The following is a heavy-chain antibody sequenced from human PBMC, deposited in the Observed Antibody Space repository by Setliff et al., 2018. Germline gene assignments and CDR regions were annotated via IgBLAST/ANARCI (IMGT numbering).Heavy chain of an antibody. CDR3: ARARPATIAGVVPGVADFGIDV. D-gene: IGHD2-2*01. V-gene: IGHV4-61*02. CDR2: IYASGST. CDR1: GGSISSGSHY. J-gene: IGHJ6*02. Sequence: PSETLSLTCTVSGGSISSGSHYWSWIRQPAGKGLEWIGRIYASGSTNYNPSLKRRVTISLEMSKNQFSLTLSSVTAADTAVYYCARARPATIAGVVPGVADFGIDVWGQGTTVTVSS.